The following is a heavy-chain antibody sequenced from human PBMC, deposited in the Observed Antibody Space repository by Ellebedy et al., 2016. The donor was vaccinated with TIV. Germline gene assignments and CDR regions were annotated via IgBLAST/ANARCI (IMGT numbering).Heavy chain of an antibody. CDR1: GFTFSDYW. CDR3: ARGLTAAWELAGA. J-gene: IGHJ4*02. CDR2: VTHTGGT. D-gene: IGHD6-19*01. V-gene: IGHV4-34*01. Sequence: ESLKISXAASGFTFSDYWMQWIRQPPGKGLEWIGEVTHTGGTNFNPSLESRVTMSLDTSENQFSLKLNSVNVADTAVYYCARGLTAAWELAGAWGQGTLVTVSA.